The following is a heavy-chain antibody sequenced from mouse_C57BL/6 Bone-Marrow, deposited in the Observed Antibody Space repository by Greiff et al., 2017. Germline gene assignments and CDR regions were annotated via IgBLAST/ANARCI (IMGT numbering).Heavy chain of an antibody. Sequence: VQLQQSGAELARPGASVKLSCKASGYTFTSYGISWVKQRTGQGLEWSGEIYPRSGNTYYNEKFKGKATLTADKSSSTAYMELRSLTSEDSAVYFCAREVLRSPFDYWGQGTTLTVSS. CDR3: AREVLRSPFDY. CDR2: IYPRSGNT. D-gene: IGHD1-1*01. J-gene: IGHJ2*01. CDR1: GYTFTSYG. V-gene: IGHV1-81*01.